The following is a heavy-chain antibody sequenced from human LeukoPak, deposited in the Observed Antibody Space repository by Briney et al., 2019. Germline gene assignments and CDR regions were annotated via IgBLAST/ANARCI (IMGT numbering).Heavy chain of an antibody. CDR2: IRYDGTIK. D-gene: IGHD3-22*01. J-gene: IGHJ4*02. CDR3: AKDRTYYDSSGYYFDY. Sequence: PGGSLRLSCAASGFIFSSYGMHWVRQAPGKGLEWVAFIRYDGTIKYYADSVKGRFTISRDNSENTIFLQMNSLRDEDTAVYYCAKDRTYYDSSGYYFDYWGQGTQVTVSS. CDR1: GFIFSSYG. V-gene: IGHV3-30*02.